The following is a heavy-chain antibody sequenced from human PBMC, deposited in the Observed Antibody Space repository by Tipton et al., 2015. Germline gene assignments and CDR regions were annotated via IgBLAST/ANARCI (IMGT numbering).Heavy chain of an antibody. V-gene: IGHV3-21*01. J-gene: IGHJ4*02. D-gene: IGHD3-16*01. Sequence: SLRLSCAASGFSFSTYVMSWIRRAPGKGLEWVSSIASSYIYYADAVKGRFTISRDNAKNSLYLQMNSLRAEDTAVYYCARGGGGYYFDYWGQGTLVTVSS. CDR1: GFSFSTYV. CDR2: IASSYI. CDR3: ARGGGGYYFDY.